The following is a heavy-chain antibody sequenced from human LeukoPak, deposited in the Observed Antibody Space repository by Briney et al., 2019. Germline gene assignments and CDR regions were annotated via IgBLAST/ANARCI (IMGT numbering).Heavy chain of an antibody. CDR1: GGSINDRDW. J-gene: IGHJ3*02. CDR2: IQSSGRT. D-gene: IGHD3-9*01. Sequence: PSETLSLTCDVSGGSINDRDWWTWVRQPPGKGLEWLGEIQSSGRTNYNPSLKSRVTFSINKSQNQVFLNLGSVTAADTAVYYCAREYYDILTGHNDAFDIWGQGTMVTVSS. V-gene: IGHV4-4*02. CDR3: AREYYDILTGHNDAFDI.